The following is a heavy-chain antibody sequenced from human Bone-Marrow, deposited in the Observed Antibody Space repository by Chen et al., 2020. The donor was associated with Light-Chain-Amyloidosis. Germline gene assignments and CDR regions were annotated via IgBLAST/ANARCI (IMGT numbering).Heavy chain of an antibody. J-gene: IGHJ6*02. Sequence: QVQLVESGGGVVQPGRSLRLSCAASGFTFSSYGMHWVRQAPGKGLEWVAVIWYDGSNKYYADSVKGRFTISRDKSKNTLYLQMNSLRAEDTAVYYCARSPFDSSSSLYYYYYGMDVWGQGTTVTVSS. CDR3: ARSPFDSSSSLYYYYYGMDV. CDR2: IWYDGSNK. CDR1: GFTFSSYG. V-gene: IGHV3-33*01. D-gene: IGHD6-6*01.